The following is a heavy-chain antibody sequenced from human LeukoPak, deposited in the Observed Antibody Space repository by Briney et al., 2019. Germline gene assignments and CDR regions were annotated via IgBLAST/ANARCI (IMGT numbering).Heavy chain of an antibody. D-gene: IGHD4-23*01. CDR1: GFTFSNYW. CDR3: ARGARKGDDYGGFFDY. CDR2: IKEDGSEK. J-gene: IGHJ4*02. Sequence: GGSLRLSCVASGFTFSNYWMSWVRQAPGKGLECVANIKEDGSEKYYVDSVKGRFTISRDNSKTTLYLQMNSLRAEDTAVYYCARGARKGDDYGGFFDYWGQGTLVTVSS. V-gene: IGHV3-7*01.